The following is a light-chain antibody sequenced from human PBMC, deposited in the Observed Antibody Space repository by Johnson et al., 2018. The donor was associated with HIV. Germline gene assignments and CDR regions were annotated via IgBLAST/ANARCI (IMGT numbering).Light chain of an antibody. CDR1: SSTVRNNF. CDR2: KDN. Sequence: QSVLTQPPSVSAAPGQKVTISCSGSSSTVRNNFVSWYQVLPGTAPKLLIYKDNERPSGIPDRFSGSKSGTSATLGITGLQTGDEADYYCGTWDSSLRVGFFGTGTKVTVL. V-gene: IGLV1-51*02. J-gene: IGLJ1*01. CDR3: GTWDSSLRVGF.